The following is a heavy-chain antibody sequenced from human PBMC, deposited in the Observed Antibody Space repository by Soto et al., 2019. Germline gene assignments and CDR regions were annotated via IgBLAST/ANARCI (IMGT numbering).Heavy chain of an antibody. Sequence: QVQLVESGGGVVQPGMSLRLSCAASGFTFSDYGIHWVRQAPGKGLEWVAFISYSGNDKYYTDSVKGRFTISRDNSKNTLYLQMNSLRAEDAAIYYCAKDPYRGGYCQPTYFDCWGQGTLVTVSS. CDR1: GFTFSDYG. D-gene: IGHD2-21*01. CDR2: ISYSGNDK. CDR3: AKDPYRGGYCQPTYFDC. V-gene: IGHV3-30*18. J-gene: IGHJ4*02.